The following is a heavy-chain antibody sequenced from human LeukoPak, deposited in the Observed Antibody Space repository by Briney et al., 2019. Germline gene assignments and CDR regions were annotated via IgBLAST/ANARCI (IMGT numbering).Heavy chain of an antibody. D-gene: IGHD4-11*01. CDR3: ASFRPGLPRNAFDI. Sequence: KASETLSLTCAVYGGSFSGYYWSWIRQPPGKGLEWIGEINHSGSTNYNPSLKSRVTISVDTSKNQFSLKLSSVTAADTAVYYCASFRPGLPRNAFDIWGQGTMVTVSS. J-gene: IGHJ3*02. CDR2: INHSGST. V-gene: IGHV4-34*01. CDR1: GGSFSGYY.